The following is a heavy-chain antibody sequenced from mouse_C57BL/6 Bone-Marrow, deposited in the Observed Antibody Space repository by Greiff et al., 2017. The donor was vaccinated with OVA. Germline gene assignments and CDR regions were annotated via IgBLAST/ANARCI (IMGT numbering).Heavy chain of an antibody. D-gene: IGHD2-3*01. CDR3: ARHYDGYPAWFAY. CDR2: SSSGGSYT. Sequence: DVKLVESGGDLVKPGGSQKLSCAASGFTFSSYGMSWVRQTPDKRLEWVATSSSGGSYTYYPDSVKGRFTISRDNAKNTLYLQMSSLKSEDTAMYCCARHYDGYPAWFAYWGRGTLVTVSA. V-gene: IGHV5-6*02. CDR1: GFTFSSYG. J-gene: IGHJ3*01.